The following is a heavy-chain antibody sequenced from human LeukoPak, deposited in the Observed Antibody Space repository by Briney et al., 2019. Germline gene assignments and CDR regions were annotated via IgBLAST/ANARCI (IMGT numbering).Heavy chain of an antibody. CDR3: ARSSAGSGHDAFDI. J-gene: IGHJ3*02. D-gene: IGHD3-10*01. V-gene: IGHV4-59*12. CDR2: IHSSGHT. Sequence: SETLSLTCSVSGDSISTYSWSWIRQSPGTGLEWIGYIHSSGHTDYNPSLKGRVPISVDTSQNHFSLKLTSVTAADTAVYYCARSSAGSGHDAFDIWGQGTMVTVSS. CDR1: GDSISTYS.